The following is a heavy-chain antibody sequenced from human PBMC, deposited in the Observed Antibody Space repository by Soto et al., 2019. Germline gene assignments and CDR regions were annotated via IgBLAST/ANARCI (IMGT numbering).Heavy chain of an antibody. D-gene: IGHD1-7*01. Sequence: SETLSLTCTVSGGSISSYYWSWIRQPPGKGLEWIGYIYYSGSTNYNPSLKSRVTISMDTSKNQFSLKLSFVTAVDTAVYYCARETSYYYMDVWGKGTTVTVSS. CDR2: IYYSGST. V-gene: IGHV4-59*01. CDR1: GGSISSYY. CDR3: ARETSYYYMDV. J-gene: IGHJ6*03.